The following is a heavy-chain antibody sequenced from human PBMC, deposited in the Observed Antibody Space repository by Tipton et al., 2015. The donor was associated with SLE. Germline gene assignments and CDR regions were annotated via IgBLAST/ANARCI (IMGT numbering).Heavy chain of an antibody. D-gene: IGHD5-12*01. Sequence: GSLRLSCAASGFTFSNAWMSWVRQAPGKGLEWVGRIKSKTDGGTTDYAAPVKGRFTISRDDSKNTLYLQMNSLKTEDTAVYYCTTEPRLGGYWYFDLWGRGTLVTVSS. J-gene: IGHJ2*01. CDR1: GFTFSNAW. CDR3: TTEPRLGGYWYFDL. V-gene: IGHV3-15*01. CDR2: IKSKTDGGTT.